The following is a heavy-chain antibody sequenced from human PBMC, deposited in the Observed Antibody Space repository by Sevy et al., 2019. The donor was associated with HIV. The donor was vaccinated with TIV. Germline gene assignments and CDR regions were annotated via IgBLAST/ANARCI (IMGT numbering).Heavy chain of an antibody. CDR3: ARVYCGGDCYSSYYYYGMDV. J-gene: IGHJ6*02. CDR1: GFTFSSYS. CDR2: ISSSSSTI. Sequence: GGSLRLSCAASGFTFSSYSMNWVRQAPGKGLEWVSYISSSSSTIYYADSVKGRFTISRDNAKNSLYLQMNGLRDEDTAVYYCARVYCGGDCYSSYYYYGMDVWGQGTTVTVSS. D-gene: IGHD2-21*02. V-gene: IGHV3-48*02.